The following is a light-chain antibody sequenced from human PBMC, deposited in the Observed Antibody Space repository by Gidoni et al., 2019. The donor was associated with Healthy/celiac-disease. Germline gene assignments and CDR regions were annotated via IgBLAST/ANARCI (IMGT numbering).Light chain of an antibody. CDR1: QGISNY. CDR2: AAS. CDR3: QKYNSAPHT. Sequence: DIQMTQSPSSLSASVGDRVTITCRASQGISNYLAWYQQKPVKVPKLLIYAASTLQSGVPSRFSGSGSGTDFTLTISSLQPEDVATYYCQKYNSAPHTFXPXTKVDIK. V-gene: IGKV1-27*01. J-gene: IGKJ3*01.